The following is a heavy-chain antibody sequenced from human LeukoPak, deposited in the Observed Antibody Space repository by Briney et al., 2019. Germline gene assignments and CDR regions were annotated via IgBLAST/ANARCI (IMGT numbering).Heavy chain of an antibody. CDR2: IYYSGST. D-gene: IGHD5-18*01. CDR3: AREYRGYSYAPDAFDI. V-gene: IGHV4-61*01. J-gene: IGHJ3*02. CDR1: GVSVSSGSYD. Sequence: PSETLSLTCTVSGVSVSSGSYDWSWIRQPPGKGLEWIGYIYYSGSTNYNPSLKRRVTISVDTSKNQFSLKLSSVTAADTAVYYCAREYRGYSYAPDAFDIWGQGTMVTVSS.